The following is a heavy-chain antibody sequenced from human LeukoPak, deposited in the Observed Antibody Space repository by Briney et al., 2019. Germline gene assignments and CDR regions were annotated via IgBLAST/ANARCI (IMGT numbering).Heavy chain of an antibody. V-gene: IGHV1-8*01. Sequence: GASVKVSCKASGYTFTSYDINWVRQATGQGLEWMGWMNPNSGNTGYAQKFQGRVTMTRNTSISTAYMELSSLRSEDTAVYYCAREIRRLLWFGELLQGENWFDPWGQGTLVTVSS. D-gene: IGHD3-10*01. CDR1: GYTFTSYD. CDR2: MNPNSGNT. CDR3: AREIRRLLWFGELLQGENWFDP. J-gene: IGHJ5*02.